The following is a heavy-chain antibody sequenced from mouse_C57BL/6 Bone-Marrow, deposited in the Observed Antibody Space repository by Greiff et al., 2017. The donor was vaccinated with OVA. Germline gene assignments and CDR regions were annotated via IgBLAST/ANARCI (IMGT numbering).Heavy chain of an antibody. CDR1: GYTFTSYW. V-gene: IGHV1-69*01. Sequence: QVQLQQPGAELVMPGASVKLSCKASGYTFTSYWMHWVKQRPGQGLEWIGEIDPSDSYTNYNQKFKGKSTLTVDKSSSTAYMQLSSLTSEDAAVDYCAREEYGSSYGYFDVWGTGTTVTVSS. CDR3: AREEYGSSYGYFDV. D-gene: IGHD1-1*01. J-gene: IGHJ1*03. CDR2: IDPSDSYT.